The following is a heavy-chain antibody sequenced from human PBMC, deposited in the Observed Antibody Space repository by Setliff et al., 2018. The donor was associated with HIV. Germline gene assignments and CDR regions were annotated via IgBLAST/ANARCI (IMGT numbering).Heavy chain of an antibody. CDR3: ARLRITMIMMLNYFDY. CDR2: IYYRGST. J-gene: IGHJ4*02. CDR1: GGSISSSSYY. D-gene: IGHD3-22*01. V-gene: IGHV4-39*07. Sequence: SETLSLTCTVSGGSISSSSYYWGWIRQPPGKGLEWIGSIYYRGSTNYNPSLKSRVTMSVDTSKNQFSLRLTSVTAADTAVYFCARLRITMIMMLNYFDYWGQGTLVTVSS.